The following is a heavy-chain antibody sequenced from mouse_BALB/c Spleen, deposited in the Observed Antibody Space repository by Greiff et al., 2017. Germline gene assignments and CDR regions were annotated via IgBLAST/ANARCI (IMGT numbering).Heavy chain of an antibody. CDR2: IWGDGST. D-gene: IGHD3-2*01. J-gene: IGHJ2*01. CDR3: ARVDSSGYYYFDY. Sequence: QVQLQQSGPGLVAPSQSLSITCTVSGFSLTGYGVNWVRQPPGKGLEWLGMIWGDGSTDYNSALKSRLSISKDNSKSQVFLKMNSLQTDDTARYYCARVDSSGYYYFDYWGQGTTLTVSS. V-gene: IGHV2-6-7*01. CDR1: GFSLTGYG.